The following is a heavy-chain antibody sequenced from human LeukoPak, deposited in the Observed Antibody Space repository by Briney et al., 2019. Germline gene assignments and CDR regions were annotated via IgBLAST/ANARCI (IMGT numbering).Heavy chain of an antibody. CDR2: ISHSGGST. J-gene: IGHJ2*01. CDR3: AKDSGTCCWYFDL. D-gene: IGHD1-26*01. Sequence: GGSLRLSCTASDFTFSSYDMTWVRQAPGKGLEWVSSISHSGGSTYADSVKGRFTISRDYSKNTLYLQMNSLRAEDAAVYYCAKDSGTCCWYFDLWGRGTLVTVSS. V-gene: IGHV3-23*01. CDR1: DFTFSSYD.